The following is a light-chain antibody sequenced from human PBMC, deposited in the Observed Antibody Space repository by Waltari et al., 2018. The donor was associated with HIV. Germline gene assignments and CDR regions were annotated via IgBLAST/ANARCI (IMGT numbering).Light chain of an antibody. Sequence: QSVLTQAPSASGTPGQRVTLSCSGTGSNVGVNFVSWYQQLPGMAPKLLIYSNKVRPSRVPYQFSGSKSGTSASLAISGLRSEDEAVYFCAAWDDSVSGWAFGEGTKVTVL. J-gene: IGLJ2*01. CDR2: SNK. V-gene: IGLV1-47*01. CDR3: AAWDDSVSGWA. CDR1: GSNVGVNF.